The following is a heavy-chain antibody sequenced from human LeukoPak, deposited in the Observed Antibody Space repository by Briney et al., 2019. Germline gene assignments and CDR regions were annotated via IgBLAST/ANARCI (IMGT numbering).Heavy chain of an antibody. J-gene: IGHJ6*03. Sequence: ASVKVSCKASGYTFTGYYMHWVRQAPGQGLEWMGWINPNNGDTHYAQKFQGTVTMTRDTSASTAYMELSSLRSEDMAVYYCARARYETRIWPKSRYDYYHYMDVWGKGTTVTVSS. CDR2: INPNNGDT. CDR3: ARARYETRIWPKSRYDYYHYMDV. CDR1: GYTFTGYY. D-gene: IGHD3-3*01. V-gene: IGHV1-2*02.